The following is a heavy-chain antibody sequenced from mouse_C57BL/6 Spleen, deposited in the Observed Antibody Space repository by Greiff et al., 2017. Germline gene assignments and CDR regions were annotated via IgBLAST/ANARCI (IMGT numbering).Heavy chain of an antibody. V-gene: IGHV5-17*01. CDR1: GFTFSDYG. CDR3: AKGRYYGSSYEWYFDV. CDR2: ISSGSSTI. Sequence: EVKLMESGGGLVKPGGSLKLSCAASGFTFSDYGMHWVRQAPEKGLEWVAYISSGSSTIYYADTVKGRFTISRDNAKNTLFLQMTSLRSEDTAMYYCAKGRYYGSSYEWYFDVWGTGTTVTVSS. J-gene: IGHJ1*03. D-gene: IGHD1-1*01.